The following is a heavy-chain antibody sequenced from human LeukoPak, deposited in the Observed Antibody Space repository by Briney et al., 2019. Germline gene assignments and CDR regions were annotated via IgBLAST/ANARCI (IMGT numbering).Heavy chain of an antibody. CDR3: ARGVGYCSGGSCYNWFDT. Sequence: SETLSLTCAVYGGSFSGYYWSWIRQPPGKGLEWIGEINHSGSTNYNPSLKRRVTISVDTSKNQFSLKLSSVTAADTAVYYCARGVGYCSGGSCYNWFDTGGQGTLVTVSS. CDR2: INHSGST. V-gene: IGHV4-34*01. D-gene: IGHD2-15*01. CDR1: GGSFSGYY. J-gene: IGHJ5*02.